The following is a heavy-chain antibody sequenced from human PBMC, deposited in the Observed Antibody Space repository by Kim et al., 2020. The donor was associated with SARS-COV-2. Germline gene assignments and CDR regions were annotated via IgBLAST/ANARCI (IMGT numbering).Heavy chain of an antibody. Sequence: SETLSLTCTVSGGSISSSSYYWGWIRQPPGKGLEWIGSIYYSGSTYYNPSLKSRVTISIDTSKNQFSLKLSSVTAADTAVYYCAREPIVVVTAIPTHFDYWGQGTLVTVSS. D-gene: IGHD2-21*02. CDR1: GGSISSSSYY. V-gene: IGHV4-39*02. J-gene: IGHJ4*02. CDR3: AREPIVVVTAIPTHFDY. CDR2: IYYSGST.